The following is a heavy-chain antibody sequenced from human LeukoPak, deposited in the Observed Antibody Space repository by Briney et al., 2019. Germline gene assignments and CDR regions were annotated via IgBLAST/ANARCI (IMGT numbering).Heavy chain of an antibody. Sequence: SETLSLTCAVYGGSFSGYYWSWIRQPPGKGLEWIGEINHSGGTNYNPSLKSRITISVDTSKNQFSLKLSSVTAADTAVYYCARDFGVVTGDAFDIWGQGTMVTVSS. D-gene: IGHD3-3*01. CDR3: ARDFGVVTGDAFDI. CDR2: INHSGGT. J-gene: IGHJ3*02. CDR1: GGSFSGYY. V-gene: IGHV4-34*01.